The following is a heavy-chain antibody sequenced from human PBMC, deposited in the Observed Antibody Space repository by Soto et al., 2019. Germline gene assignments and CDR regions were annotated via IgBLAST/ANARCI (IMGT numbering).Heavy chain of an antibody. D-gene: IGHD4-4*01. CDR1: GFTFSNCA. CDR3: ARDAPYSNSWADFDS. J-gene: IGHJ4*02. V-gene: IGHV3-23*01. CDR2: ISGSGGT. Sequence: EVQLLESGGDLVQHGGSLRLSCTASGFTFSNCAMSWVRQAPGKGLEWISAISGSGGTYYADSVKGRFTVSRDNSKNTLYLHMNSLRAEDTALYYCARDAPYSNSWADFDSWGQGTLVTVTS.